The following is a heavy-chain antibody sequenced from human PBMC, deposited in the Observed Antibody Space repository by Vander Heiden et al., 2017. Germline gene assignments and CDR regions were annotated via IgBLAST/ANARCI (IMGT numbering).Heavy chain of an antibody. Sequence: QVQLVQSGAEAKKPGASVKVSCKASGYTFTTYYMHWVRQAPGQGLEWMGIIDPSGGTAYYAHNFQGRVTMTRDTSTSTVYMEVSSLRSEDTAVYYCAREKDSSYWFDPWGQGTLVTVSS. D-gene: IGHD6-19*01. CDR2: IDPSGGTA. V-gene: IGHV1-46*01. J-gene: IGHJ5*02. CDR1: GYTFTTYY. CDR3: AREKDSSYWFDP.